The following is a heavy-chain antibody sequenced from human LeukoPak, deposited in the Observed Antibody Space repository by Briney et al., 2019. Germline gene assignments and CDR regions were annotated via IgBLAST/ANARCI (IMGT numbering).Heavy chain of an antibody. Sequence: SETLSLTCTVSGGSISSYYWSWIRQPPGKGLEWIGYIYYSGSTNYNPSLKSRVTISRDTSKNHFSLELSSVTAADTAVYFCARGRVSSSSWSSTYYYYFYMDVWGKGTTVTVSS. CDR3: ARGRVSSSSWSSTYYYYFYMDV. V-gene: IGHV4-59*01. J-gene: IGHJ6*03. CDR1: GGSISSYY. D-gene: IGHD6-13*01. CDR2: IYYSGST.